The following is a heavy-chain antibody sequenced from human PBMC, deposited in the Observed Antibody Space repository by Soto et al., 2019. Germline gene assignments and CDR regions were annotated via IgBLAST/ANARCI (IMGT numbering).Heavy chain of an antibody. V-gene: IGHV3-9*01. CDR2: ISWNSGDI. CDR3: ARGGYYYGSGSYTNLFDY. CDR1: GFTFDDYA. J-gene: IGHJ4*02. Sequence: SLRLSCAASGFTFDDYAMHWVRQGPGKGLEWVSSISWNSGDIVYADSVKGRFTISRDNPKNSLYLQMNSLRVEDTAFYYCARGGYYYGSGSYTNLFDYWGQGTLVTVSS. D-gene: IGHD3-10*01.